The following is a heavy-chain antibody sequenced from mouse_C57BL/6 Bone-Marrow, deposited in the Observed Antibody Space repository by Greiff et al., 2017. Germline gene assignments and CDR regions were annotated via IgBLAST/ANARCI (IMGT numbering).Heavy chain of an antibody. J-gene: IGHJ1*03. Sequence: QVQLKESGPELVKPGASVKLSCKASGYTFTSYDINWVKQRPGQGLEWIGWIYTRDGSNKYNEKFKGKATLTVDTSSSTAYMELHSLTSEDSAVYFCALTWYCDVWGTGTTVTVSS. CDR3: ALTWYCDV. V-gene: IGHV1-85*01. CDR1: GYTFTSYD. D-gene: IGHD4-1*01. CDR2: IYTRDGSN.